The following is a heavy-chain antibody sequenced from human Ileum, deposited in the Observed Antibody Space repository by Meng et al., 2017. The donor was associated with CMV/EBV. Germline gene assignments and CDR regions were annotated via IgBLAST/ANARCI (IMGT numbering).Heavy chain of an antibody. CDR1: DYSITGPYY. CDR2: FYLTGGT. D-gene: IGHD3-10*01. V-gene: IGHV4-38-2*01. Sequence: GSLRLSCAVSDYSITGPYYWGWIRLPPGKGLEWIGNFYLTGGTHYNPSLQGRVTISSDTSKNQFSLKLTSVTAADTAVYYCARVSFFGSGSSPFDYWGQGRLVTVSS. CDR3: ARVSFFGSGSSPFDY. J-gene: IGHJ4*02.